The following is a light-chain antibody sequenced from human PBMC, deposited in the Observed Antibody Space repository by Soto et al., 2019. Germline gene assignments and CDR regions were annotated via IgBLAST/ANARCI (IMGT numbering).Light chain of an antibody. V-gene: IGKV3-15*01. CDR2: GAS. Sequence: VMSKSPSTVSVSPGERATLSCRASQSVSSNLAWYQQKPGQAPRLLIYGASTRATGIPARFSGSGSGTEFTLTISILQSEDFALYCCHDYASPLRPFAQGTKVDI. CDR3: HDYASPLRP. CDR1: QSVSSN. J-gene: IGKJ1*01.